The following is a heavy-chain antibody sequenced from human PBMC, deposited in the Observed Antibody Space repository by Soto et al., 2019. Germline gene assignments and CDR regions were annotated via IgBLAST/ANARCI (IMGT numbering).Heavy chain of an antibody. CDR2: ISYDGSNN. V-gene: IGHV3-30*04. J-gene: IGHJ6*02. CDR1: GFTSSNYF. CDR3: ARGDPYYGMDV. Sequence: VQLVESGGGVVQPGRSLRLSCVASGFTSSNYFMHWVRQAPGKGLEWVALISYDGSNNHYTDSVKGRFTISRDNSKNTLYLQMNSLRGEDTAVYFCARGDPYYGMDVWGQGTTVTVSS.